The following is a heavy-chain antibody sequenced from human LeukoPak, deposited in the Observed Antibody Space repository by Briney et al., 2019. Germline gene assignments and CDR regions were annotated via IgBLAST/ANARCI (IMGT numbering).Heavy chain of an antibody. J-gene: IGHJ4*02. D-gene: IGHD5-24*01. Sequence: ASVKVSCKXSGGTFSSYVISWVRQAPGQGLEWMGRIIPIFGTANYAQKFQGRVTITTDESTSTAYMELSSLRSEDTAVYYCASWRDGYNSADYWGQGTLVTVSS. CDR2: IIPIFGTA. CDR3: ASWRDGYNSADY. V-gene: IGHV1-69*05. CDR1: GGTFSSYV.